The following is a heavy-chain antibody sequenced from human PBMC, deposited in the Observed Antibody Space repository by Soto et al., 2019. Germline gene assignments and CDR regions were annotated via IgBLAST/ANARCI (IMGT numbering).Heavy chain of an antibody. CDR3: ARHKSGSDWLDP. CDR2: MFYSGAT. D-gene: IGHD2-15*01. V-gene: IGHV4-39*01. J-gene: IGHJ5*02. CDR1: GGSIIGISYC. Sequence: PSWTQSITFTVAGGSIIGISYCLGWIRQPPGKGLQWIGCMFYSGATYYNPSLKNRVTLSVDTSNNEFSLKLVSVTAPDTAVYYCARHKSGSDWLDPWGQGTLVTVS.